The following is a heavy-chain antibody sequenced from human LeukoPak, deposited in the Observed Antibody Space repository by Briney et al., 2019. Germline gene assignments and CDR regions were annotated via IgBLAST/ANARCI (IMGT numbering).Heavy chain of an antibody. CDR3: ASVTYYYDSSGYFPDY. D-gene: IGHD3-22*01. CDR2: ISSSGSTI. CDR1: GFIFSSYA. Sequence: GGSLRLSCAASGFIFSSYAMSWVRQAPGKGLEWVSYISSSGSTIYYADSVKGRFTISRDNAKNSLYLQMNSLRAEDTAVYYCASVTYYYDSSGYFPDYWGQGTLVTVSS. V-gene: IGHV3-48*04. J-gene: IGHJ4*02.